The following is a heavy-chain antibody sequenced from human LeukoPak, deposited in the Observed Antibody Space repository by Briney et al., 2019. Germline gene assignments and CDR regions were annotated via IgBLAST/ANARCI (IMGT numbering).Heavy chain of an antibody. J-gene: IGHJ6*03. Sequence: GGSLRLSCAASGFTFSSYAMSWVRQAPGKGLEWVSAVSGSGGSTYYADSVKGRFTISRDNSKNTLYLQMNSLRAEDTAVYYCAKTPLGGYYYYYMDVWAKGPRSPSP. CDR2: VSGSGGST. CDR1: GFTFSSYA. CDR3: AKTPLGGYYYYYMDV. D-gene: IGHD2-15*01. V-gene: IGHV3-23*01.